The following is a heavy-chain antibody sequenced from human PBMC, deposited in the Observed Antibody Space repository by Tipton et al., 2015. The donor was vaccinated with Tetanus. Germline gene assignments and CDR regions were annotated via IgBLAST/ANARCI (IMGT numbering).Heavy chain of an antibody. V-gene: IGHV4-39*01. CDR3: ARQKRGYSYGAFDY. Sequence: TLSLTCRVSGGSIIVSNFYWGWIRQPPGKGLEWIGSIHYTGSTYLNPSLKSRVTISVDTSKNQFSLKLSSVTAADTAVYYCARQKRGYSYGAFDYWGQGTLVTVSS. CDR2: IHYTGST. CDR1: GGSIIVSNFY. D-gene: IGHD5-18*01. J-gene: IGHJ4*02.